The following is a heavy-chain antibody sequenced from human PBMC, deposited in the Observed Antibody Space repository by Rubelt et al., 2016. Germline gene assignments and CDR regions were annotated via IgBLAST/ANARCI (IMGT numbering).Heavy chain of an antibody. CDR1: GGSVSSDSYF. D-gene: IGHD1-1*01. CDR2: IYHTGST. J-gene: IGHJ5*02. Sequence: QVQLQESGPGLVKPSETLSLTCTVSGGSVSSDSYFWSWIRQPPGKGLEWIGYIYHTGSTNYNSSLKSQVTVSIDTSKNQFSLKRGSLTAADTAVYYWARVTYTGNYGRGWFDPWGQGTLVTVSS. CDR3: ARVTYTGNYGRGWFDP. V-gene: IGHV4-61*01.